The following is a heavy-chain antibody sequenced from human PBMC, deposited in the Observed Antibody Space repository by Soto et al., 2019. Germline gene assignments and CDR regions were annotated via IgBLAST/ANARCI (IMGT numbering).Heavy chain of an antibody. V-gene: IGHV3-30-3*01. J-gene: IGHJ4*02. CDR1: GFTFSSYA. Sequence: PGGSLRLSCAASGFTFSSYAMHWVRQAPGKGLEWVAVISYDGSNKYYADSVKGRFTISRDNSKNTLYLQMNSLRAEDTAVYYCARDYRRYNWNYVPLDYWGQGTLVTVSS. CDR2: ISYDGSNK. CDR3: ARDYRRYNWNYVPLDY. D-gene: IGHD1-7*01.